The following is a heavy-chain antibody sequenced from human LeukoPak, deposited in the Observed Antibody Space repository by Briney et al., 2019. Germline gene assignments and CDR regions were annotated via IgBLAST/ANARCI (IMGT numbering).Heavy chain of an antibody. CDR3: ARAPRVSYLLDAFDI. V-gene: IGHV1-18*01. CDR1: GYTFTSYG. CDR2: ISAYSGNT. J-gene: IGHJ3*02. D-gene: IGHD1-26*01. Sequence: ASVKVSCKASGYTFTSYGISWVRQAPGQGLEWMGWISAYSGNTNSAQNLQDRVTMTTDTSTSTAYMEVRSLRSDDTALYYCARAPRVSYLLDAFDIWGQGTMVTVSS.